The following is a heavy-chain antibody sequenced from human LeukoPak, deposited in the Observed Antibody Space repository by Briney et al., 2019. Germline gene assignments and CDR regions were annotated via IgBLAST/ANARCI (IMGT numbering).Heavy chain of an antibody. V-gene: IGHV3-23*01. CDR1: GFTFSSYA. J-gene: IGHJ4*02. Sequence: NPGGSLRLSCAASGFTFSSYAMSWVRQAPGEGLEWVSAITGSGGATYYADSVKGRFTISRDNAKNSLYLQMNSLRAEDTALYYCAKDSGSGSPDYWGQGTLVTVSS. D-gene: IGHD3-10*01. CDR3: AKDSGSGSPDY. CDR2: ITGSGGAT.